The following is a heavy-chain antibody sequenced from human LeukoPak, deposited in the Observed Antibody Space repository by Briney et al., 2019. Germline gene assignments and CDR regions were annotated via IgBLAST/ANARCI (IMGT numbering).Heavy chain of an antibody. D-gene: IGHD4-11*01. CDR1: GFTFSSYA. V-gene: IGHV3-23*01. CDR3: AKGGQQFIYYYLHMAV. CDR2: ISGSGGST. J-gene: IGHJ6*03. Sequence: GGSLRLSCAASGFTFSSYAMSWVRQAPGKGLEWVSAISGSGGSTYYADSVKGRFTISRDNSKNTVYLQMNTLRVDDTAVYYCAKGGQQFIYYYLHMAVWGRGTTVTVSS.